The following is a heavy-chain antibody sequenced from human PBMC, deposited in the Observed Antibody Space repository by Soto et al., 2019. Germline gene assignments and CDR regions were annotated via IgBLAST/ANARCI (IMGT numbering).Heavy chain of an antibody. D-gene: IGHD2-2*01. CDR1: GGSISSYY. CDR2: IYYSGST. Sequence: SSETLSLTCTVSGGSISSYYWSWIRQPPGKGLEWIGYIYYSGSTNYNPSLKSRVTISVDTSKNQFSLKLSSVTAADTAVYYCARQGYCSSTSCFFAYYYYYYYMDGWGKGNTVTVSS. CDR3: ARQGYCSSTSCFFAYYYYYYYMDG. V-gene: IGHV4-59*01. J-gene: IGHJ6*03.